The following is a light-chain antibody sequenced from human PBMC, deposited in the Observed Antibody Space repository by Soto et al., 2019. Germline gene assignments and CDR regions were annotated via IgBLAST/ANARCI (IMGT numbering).Light chain of an antibody. CDR3: QQAKTYPRT. V-gene: IGKV1-12*01. CDR2: GAF. J-gene: IGKJ3*01. CDR1: QVISVY. Sequence: DIQMTQSPPSVSAYVGDRVTNTCRTSQVISVYLLWFQQKPGKAPKLLISGAFALQSGVPSMFSGSGSGTVFTLTISSLQLGDFATYYCQQAKTYPRTFGPG.